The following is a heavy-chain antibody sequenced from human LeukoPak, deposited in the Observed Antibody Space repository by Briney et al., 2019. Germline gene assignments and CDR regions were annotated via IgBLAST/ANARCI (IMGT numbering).Heavy chain of an antibody. J-gene: IGHJ4*02. CDR2: INHGGST. Sequence: SETLSLTCAVYGGSSSGYYWSWPRQPPGKGLEWIGEINHGGSTIYNPSLKSRVTISVDTSKNQFSLRLNSVTAADTAVYYCVRDLSIAAAGGDYWGQGTLVTVSS. D-gene: IGHD6-13*01. CDR1: GGSSSGYY. V-gene: IGHV4-34*01. CDR3: VRDLSIAAAGGDY.